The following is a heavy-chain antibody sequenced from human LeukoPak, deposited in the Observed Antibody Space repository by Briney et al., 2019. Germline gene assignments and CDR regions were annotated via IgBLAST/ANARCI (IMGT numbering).Heavy chain of an antibody. CDR3: AKVQGSAYEDYFDY. V-gene: IGHV1-69*01. J-gene: IGHJ4*02. D-gene: IGHD3-22*01. CDR1: GGTFSSYA. Sequence: SSVKVSCKASGGTFSSYAISWVRQAPGQGLEWMGGIIPIFGTANYAQKFQGRVTITADESTSTAYMELSSLRSEDTAVYYCAKVQGSAYEDYFDYWGQGTLVTVSS. CDR2: IIPIFGTA.